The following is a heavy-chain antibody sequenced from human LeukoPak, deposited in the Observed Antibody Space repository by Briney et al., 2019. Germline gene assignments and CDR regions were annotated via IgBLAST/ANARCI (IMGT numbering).Heavy chain of an antibody. V-gene: IGHV4-39*01. D-gene: IGHD5-18*01. J-gene: IGHJ4*02. CDR1: GGSISSSSYY. CDR3: VRGSGPWIQLWFPKGHFDY. Sequence: RASETLSLTCTVSGGSISSSSYYWGWIRQPPGKGLEWIGSIYYSGSTYYNPSLKSRVTISVDTSKNQFSLKLSSVTAADTAVYYCVRGSGPWIQLWFPKGHFDYWGQGTLVTVSS. CDR2: IYYSGST.